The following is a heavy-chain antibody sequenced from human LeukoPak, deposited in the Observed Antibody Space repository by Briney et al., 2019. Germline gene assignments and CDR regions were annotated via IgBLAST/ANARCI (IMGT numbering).Heavy chain of an antibody. J-gene: IGHJ4*02. V-gene: IGHV3-48*04. CDR3: ADYSY. Sequence: GGSLRLSCTASGFTFSSYAMSWVRQAPGKGLEWVSHIGRGITYADSVKGRFTISRDNTKNSLYLQMNSLRAEDTAVYYCADYSYWGQGTLVTVSS. D-gene: IGHD4-11*01. CDR2: IGRGIT. CDR1: GFTFSSYA.